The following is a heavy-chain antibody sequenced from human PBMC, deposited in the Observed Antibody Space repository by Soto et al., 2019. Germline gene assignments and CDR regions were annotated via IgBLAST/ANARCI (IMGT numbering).Heavy chain of an antibody. D-gene: IGHD3-9*01. J-gene: IGHJ3*02. CDR1: GFTFSSYA. CDR2: ISYDGSNK. CDR3: ARVAYYDILTGYLDAFDI. Sequence: QVQLVESGGGVVQPGRSLRLSCAASGFTFSSYAMHWVRQAPGKGLEWVAVISYDGSNKYYADSVKGRFTISRDNSKNTLYLPMNSPEAEDTAGFYCARVAYYDILTGYLDAFDIWGQGTMVTVSS. V-gene: IGHV3-30-3*01.